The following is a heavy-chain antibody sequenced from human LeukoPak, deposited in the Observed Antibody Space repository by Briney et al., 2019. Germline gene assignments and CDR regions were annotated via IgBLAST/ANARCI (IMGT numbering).Heavy chain of an antibody. CDR2: IYHSGST. Sequence: SETLPLTCTVSGGSISTYYWNCIRQPPGKGLEWIGYIYHSGSTNYNPSLQSRVTISVDTSKNQFSLNLNSVTAADTAVYYCARGGAARLHFQNWGQGTLVTVSS. V-gene: IGHV4-59*01. CDR3: ARGGAARLHFQN. J-gene: IGHJ1*01. CDR1: GGSISTYY. D-gene: IGHD6-6*01.